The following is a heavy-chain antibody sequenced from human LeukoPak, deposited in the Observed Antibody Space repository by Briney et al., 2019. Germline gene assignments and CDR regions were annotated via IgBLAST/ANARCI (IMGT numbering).Heavy chain of an antibody. V-gene: IGHV3-74*01. CDR1: GFTLSTYW. J-gene: IGHJ4*02. CDR3: ARGSWSAADTNIDY. Sequence: PVGSLRLSCAASGFTLSTYWMHWVRQGPGKGLVWVSCINSDGSRTTYADSVKGRFTISRDNGKNTLYLQMNTLRVEDTAVYYCARGSWSAADTNIDYWGQGTLVTVSS. CDR2: INSDGSRT. D-gene: IGHD6-13*01.